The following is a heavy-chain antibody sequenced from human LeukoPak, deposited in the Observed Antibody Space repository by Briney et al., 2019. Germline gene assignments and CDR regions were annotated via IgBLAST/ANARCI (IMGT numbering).Heavy chain of an antibody. D-gene: IGHD6-19*01. V-gene: IGHV3-48*04. J-gene: IGHJ4*02. CDR2: ISSSSSTI. CDR3: AGPAPRAVAGTRGLDY. CDR1: GFTFSSYS. Sequence: GGSLRLSCAAAGFTFSSYSMNWVRQAPGKGLEWVSYISSSSSTIYYADSVKGRFTISRDNAKNSLYLQMNSLRAEDTAVYYCAGPAPRAVAGTRGLDYWGQGTLVTVSS.